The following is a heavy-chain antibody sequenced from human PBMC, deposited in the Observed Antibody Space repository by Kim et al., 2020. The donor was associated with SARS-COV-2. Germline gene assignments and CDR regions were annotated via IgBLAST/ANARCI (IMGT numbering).Heavy chain of an antibody. CDR2: IYYSGST. D-gene: IGHD3-10*01. CDR3: ARDSRYYPVWFDP. CDR1: GGSISSYY. V-gene: IGHV4-59*01. Sequence: SETLSLTCTVSGGSISSYYWSWIRQPPGKGLEWIGYIYYSGSTNYNPSLKSRVTISVDTSKNQFSLKLSSVTAADTAVYYCARDSRYYPVWFDPWGQGTLVTVSS. J-gene: IGHJ5*02.